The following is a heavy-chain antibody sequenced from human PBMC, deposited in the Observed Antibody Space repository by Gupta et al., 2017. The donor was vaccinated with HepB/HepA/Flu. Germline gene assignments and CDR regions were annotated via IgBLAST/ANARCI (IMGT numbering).Heavy chain of an antibody. D-gene: IGHD6-19*01. J-gene: IGHJ5*02. CDR2: IYTSGST. CDR3: ARDREWLAGNRYNWFDP. Sequence: EWIGRIYTSGSTNYNPSLKSRVTMSVDTSKNQFSLKLSSVTAADTAVYYCARDREWLAGNRYNWFDPWGQGTLVTVSS. V-gene: IGHV4-4*07.